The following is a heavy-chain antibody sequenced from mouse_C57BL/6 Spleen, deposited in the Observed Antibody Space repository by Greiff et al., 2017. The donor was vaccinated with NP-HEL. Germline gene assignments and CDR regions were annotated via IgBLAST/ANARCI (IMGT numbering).Heavy chain of an antibody. Sequence: VQRVESGAELVKPGASVKISCKASGYAFSSYWMNWVKQRPGKGLEWIGQIYPGDGDTNYNGQFKGKATLTADKSSSAAFMPLSSLPSEDSAVYFCARGGGIYAMDYWGQGTSVTVSS. CDR3: ARGGGIYAMDY. CDR2: IYPGDGDT. J-gene: IGHJ4*01. D-gene: IGHD1-1*02. V-gene: IGHV1-80*01. CDR1: GYAFSSYW.